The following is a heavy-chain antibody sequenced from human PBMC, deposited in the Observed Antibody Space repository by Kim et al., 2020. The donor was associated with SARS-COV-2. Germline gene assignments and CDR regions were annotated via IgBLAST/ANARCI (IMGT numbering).Heavy chain of an antibody. V-gene: IGHV4-39*01. CDR2: IYYSGNT. J-gene: IGHJ4*02. CDR3: ARHGDFYESNGYHLDF. D-gene: IGHD3-22*01. CDR1: GGSISSNSYY. Sequence: SETLSLTCTVSGGSISSNSYYWGWIRQPPGKGLEWIGSIYYSGNTYYNPSLKSRVTISVDTSKNQFSLKLSSVTAADTAVYYCARHGDFYESNGYHLDFWGQGTLVTVSS.